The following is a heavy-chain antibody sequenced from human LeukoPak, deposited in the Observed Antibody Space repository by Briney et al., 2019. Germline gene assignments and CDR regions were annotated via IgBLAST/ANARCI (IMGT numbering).Heavy chain of an antibody. CDR2: ISGSGGST. CDR1: GFTFSGYA. V-gene: IGHV3-23*01. D-gene: IGHD1-26*01. J-gene: IGHJ6*03. Sequence: GGSLRLTCAASGFTFSGYAMSWVRQAPGKGLEWVSAISGSGGSTYYADSVKGRFTISRDNAKNTLYLQMNSLRAEDTAVYYCARVSSGSYLGYYYYMDVWGKGTTVTVSS. CDR3: ARVSSGSYLGYYYYMDV.